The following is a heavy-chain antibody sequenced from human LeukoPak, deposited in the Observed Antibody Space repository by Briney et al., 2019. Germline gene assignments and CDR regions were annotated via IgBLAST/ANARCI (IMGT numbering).Heavy chain of an antibody. V-gene: IGHV4-34*01. CDR2: INHSGST. CDR1: GGSFSGYY. CDR3: ARALRLDY. J-gene: IGHJ4*02. Sequence: SETLSLTCAVYGGSFSGYYWSWIRQPPGKGLEWIGEINHSGSTNYNPSLESRVTISVDTSKNQFSLKLSSVTAADTAVYYCARALRLDYWGQGTLVTVSS.